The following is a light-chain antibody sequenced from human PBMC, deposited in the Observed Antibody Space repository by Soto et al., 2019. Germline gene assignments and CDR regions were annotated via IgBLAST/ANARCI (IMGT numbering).Light chain of an antibody. J-gene: IGKJ1*01. Sequence: EIVLTQSPGTLSLSPGERATLSCRASQSVSSSYLAWYQQKPGQAPRLLIYGASSRATGIPDRFSGSGSGKDFTLTISRLEPEDFAVYYCQQYGSTPEAWTFGQGTKVEIK. CDR3: QQYGSTPEAWT. CDR1: QSVSSSY. CDR2: GAS. V-gene: IGKV3-20*01.